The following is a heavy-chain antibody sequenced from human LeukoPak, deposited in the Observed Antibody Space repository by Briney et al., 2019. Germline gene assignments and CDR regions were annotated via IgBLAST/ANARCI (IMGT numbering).Heavy chain of an antibody. V-gene: IGHV4-4*07. J-gene: IGHJ6*03. D-gene: IGHD2-2*01. CDR1: GGSISSYY. Sequence: SETLSLTCTVSGGSISSYYWSWIRQPAGKGLEWIGRIYTSGSTNYNPSLKSRVTMSVDMSKNQFSLKLSSVTAADTAVYYCARAKDIVVVPAAGEAYYYYYMDVWGKGTTVTVSS. CDR2: IYTSGST. CDR3: ARAKDIVVVPAAGEAYYYYYMDV.